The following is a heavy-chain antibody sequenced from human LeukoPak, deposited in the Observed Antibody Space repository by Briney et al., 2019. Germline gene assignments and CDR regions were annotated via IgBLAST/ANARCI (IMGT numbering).Heavy chain of an antibody. CDR1: GFTFSSYG. CDR2: IPYDGSNK. CDR3: AKAGGGSGWYV. D-gene: IGHD6-19*01. V-gene: IGHV3-30*18. Sequence: SGRSLRLSCAASGFTFSSYGMHWVRQAPGKGLEWVAVIPYDGSNKYYADSVKGRFTISRDNSKNTLYLQMNSLRAEDTAVYYCAKAGGGSGWYVWGQGTLVTVSS. J-gene: IGHJ4*02.